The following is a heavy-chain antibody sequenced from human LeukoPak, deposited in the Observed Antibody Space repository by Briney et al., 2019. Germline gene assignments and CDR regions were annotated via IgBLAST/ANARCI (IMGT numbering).Heavy chain of an antibody. V-gene: IGHV5-51*01. CDR3: ARRATGTTKWFDP. Sequence: GXSLQISCQGSGSIFTNYWIGWVRQVLGKGLEWMGIIYPGDSDTRYSPSFQGQVTMSADKSISTAYLKWSSLKASDTAMYYCARRATGTTKWFDPWGQGTLVTVSS. J-gene: IGHJ5*02. CDR1: GSIFTNYW. D-gene: IGHD1-1*01. CDR2: IYPGDSDT.